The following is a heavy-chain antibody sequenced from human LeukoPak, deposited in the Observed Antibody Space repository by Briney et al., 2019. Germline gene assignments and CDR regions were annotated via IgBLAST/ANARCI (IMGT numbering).Heavy chain of an antibody. CDR1: GGSFSGYY. Sequence: PSETLSLTCAVYGGSFSGYYWSWIRQPPGKGLEWIGEINHSGSTNYNPSLKSRVTISVDTSKNQFSLKLSSVTAADTAVYYCAREYYYGSGSSYYYYYMDVWGKGTTVTVSS. V-gene: IGHV4-34*01. J-gene: IGHJ6*03. CDR3: AREYYYGSGSSYYYYYMDV. CDR2: INHSGST. D-gene: IGHD3-10*01.